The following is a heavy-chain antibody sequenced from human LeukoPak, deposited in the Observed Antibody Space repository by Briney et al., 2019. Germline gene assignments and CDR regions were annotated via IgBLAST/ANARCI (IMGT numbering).Heavy chain of an antibody. D-gene: IGHD3-16*01. CDR1: GYTFTSFG. J-gene: IGHJ5*02. V-gene: IGHV1-18*01. CDR2: ISAYNGNI. CDR3: VGDKGEIMGLDRFDP. Sequence: ASVKVSCKASGYTFTSFGISWVRQAPGQGLEWMGWISAYNGNINYAQKFQGRVTMTRDTSISTAYMELSSLRSDDTAVYYCVGDKGEIMGLDRFDPWGQGTLVTVSS.